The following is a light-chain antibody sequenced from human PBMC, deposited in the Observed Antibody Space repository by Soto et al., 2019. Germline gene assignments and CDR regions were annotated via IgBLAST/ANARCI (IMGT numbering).Light chain of an antibody. Sequence: QSVLTQPPSVSGAPGQRVTISCTGNNSNLGAGYDVPWYQQLPGAAPKLVIFGNRNRPSGVPERFSGSKSGTSASLAITGLQAEDEAAYYCQAYDYSLTAFVFGGGTKVTVL. CDR1: NSNLGAGYD. CDR3: QAYDYSLTAFV. CDR2: GNR. V-gene: IGLV1-40*01. J-gene: IGLJ3*02.